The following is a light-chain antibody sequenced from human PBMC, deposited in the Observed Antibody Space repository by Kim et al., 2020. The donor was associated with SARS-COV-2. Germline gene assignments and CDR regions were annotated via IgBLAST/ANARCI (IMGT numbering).Light chain of an antibody. CDR3: QTWGTGFVL. CDR1: SEHSKNA. J-gene: IGLJ3*02. Sequence: ASVKLTCTLNSEHSKNAIALQQQRPEKGPRYLMKVEKDGSHTKGDEVPDRFSGSSSRAERYLTISGLQFEDEAAYYCQTWGTGFVLFGGGTQLTVL. V-gene: IGLV4-69*01. CDR2: VEKDGSH.